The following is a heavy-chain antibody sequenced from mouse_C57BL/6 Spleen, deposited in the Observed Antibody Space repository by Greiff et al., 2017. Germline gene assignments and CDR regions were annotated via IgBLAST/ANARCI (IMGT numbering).Heavy chain of an antibody. V-gene: IGHV1-4*01. CDR1: GYTFTSYT. Sequence: VQLQQSGAELARPGASVKMSCKASGYTFTSYTMPWVKQRPGQGLEWIGYINPSSGYTKYNQKFKDKATLTADKSSSTAYMQLSSLTSEDSAVYYCALSPAWFAYWGQGTLVTVSA. CDR3: ALSPAWFAY. J-gene: IGHJ3*01. CDR2: INPSSGYT.